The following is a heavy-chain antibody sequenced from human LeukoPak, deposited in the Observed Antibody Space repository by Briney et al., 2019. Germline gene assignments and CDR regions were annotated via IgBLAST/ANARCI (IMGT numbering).Heavy chain of an antibody. J-gene: IGHJ4*02. CDR3: TRYYDILTGYYTDY. CDR1: GFTFGDYA. Sequence: GGSLRLSCTASGFTFGDYAMSWVRQAPGKGLEWVRFIRSKAYGGTTEYAASVKGRFTISRDDSKSIAHLQMNSLKTEDTAVYYCTRYYDILTGYYTDYWGQGTLVTVSS. D-gene: IGHD3-9*01. V-gene: IGHV3-49*04. CDR2: IRSKAYGGTT.